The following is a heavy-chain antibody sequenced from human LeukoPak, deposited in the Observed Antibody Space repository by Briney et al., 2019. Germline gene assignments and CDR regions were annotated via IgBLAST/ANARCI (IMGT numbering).Heavy chain of an antibody. CDR3: AKEGDYCSSSGCHKRGIDY. CDR2: IWYGGSRD. V-gene: IGHV3-33*06. J-gene: IGHJ4*02. CDR1: GFTFSHYA. D-gene: IGHD2-2*01. Sequence: GTSLRLSCAASGFTFSHYAMHWVRQAPGKGLEWVAVIWYGGSRDTYTDAVKGRFTVSRDNFKNALHLQMNRLRVEDAAVYYCAKEGDYCSSSGCHKRGIDYWGQGTLVTVSS.